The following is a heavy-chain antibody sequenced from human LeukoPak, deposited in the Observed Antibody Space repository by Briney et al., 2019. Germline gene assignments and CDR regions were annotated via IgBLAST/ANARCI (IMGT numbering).Heavy chain of an antibody. CDR3: WREGECSSTSCYVGTFEK. D-gene: IGHD2-2*01. CDR1: GGSFRGYY. J-gene: IGHJ4*02. V-gene: IGHV4-34*01. CDR2: INHSGST. Sequence: SETLSLTCAVYGGSFRGYYLSLIRQPPGEGLEGIGVINHSGSTHYNPFLKSRGTISVDTVKNQFSLKVSPLTSPGPGVLFCWREGECSSTSCYVGTFEKWGQGTLVTVSS.